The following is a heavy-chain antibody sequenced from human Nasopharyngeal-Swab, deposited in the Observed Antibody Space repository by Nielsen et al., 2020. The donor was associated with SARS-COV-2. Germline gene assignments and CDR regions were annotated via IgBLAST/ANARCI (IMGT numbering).Heavy chain of an antibody. V-gene: IGHV3-33*01. Sequence: GESLKISCASSGFTFISYVFHLVLQAPGKVLEWVAFICYDGVNKYYADSVKCRFTISRDNSKNTVFLQMNNLRVEDTAMYYCARDSNYYGSGSDAFNLWGQGTMVTVSS. CDR2: ICYDGVNK. D-gene: IGHD3-10*01. J-gene: IGHJ3*01. CDR3: ARDSNYYGSGSDAFNL. CDR1: GFTFISYV.